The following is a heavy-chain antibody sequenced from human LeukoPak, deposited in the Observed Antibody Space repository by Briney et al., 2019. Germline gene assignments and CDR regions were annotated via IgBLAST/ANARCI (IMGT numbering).Heavy chain of an antibody. Sequence: PGGSLRLSCAASGFTFSNAWMSWVRQAPGKGLEWVGRIKSKTDGGTTDYAAPVKGRFTISRDDSKNTLYLQMNSLKTEDTAVYYCTTSGDWGLSAFDYWGQGTLVTVSS. V-gene: IGHV3-15*01. CDR2: IKSKTDGGTT. CDR3: TTSGDWGLSAFDY. CDR1: GFTFSNAW. J-gene: IGHJ4*02. D-gene: IGHD2-21*02.